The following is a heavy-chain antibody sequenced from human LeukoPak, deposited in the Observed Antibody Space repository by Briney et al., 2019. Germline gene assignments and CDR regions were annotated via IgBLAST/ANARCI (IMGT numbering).Heavy chain of an antibody. D-gene: IGHD2-15*01. CDR2: IYYSGST. CDR3: ARHLPVVVAATVVDAFDI. Sequence: SETRSLTCTVSGGSISSYYWSWIRQPPEKGLEWIGYIYYSGSTNYNPSLKSRVTISVDTSKNQFSLKLSSVTAADTAVYYCARHLPVVVAATVVDAFDIWGQGTMVTVSS. J-gene: IGHJ3*02. V-gene: IGHV4-59*08. CDR1: GGSISSYY.